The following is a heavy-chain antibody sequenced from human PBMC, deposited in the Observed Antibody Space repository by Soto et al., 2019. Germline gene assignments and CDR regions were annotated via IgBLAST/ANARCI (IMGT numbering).Heavy chain of an antibody. CDR2: ISGSGGST. J-gene: IGHJ4*02. V-gene: IGHV3-23*01. CDR1: GFTFSSYA. Sequence: GGSLRLSCAASGFTFSSYAMSWVRQAPGKGLEWVSAISGSGGSTYYADSVKGRFTISRDNSKNTLYLQMNSLRAEDTVVYYCAAGRDSYGYRGVDWGQGTLVTVSS. CDR3: AAGRDSYGYRGVD. D-gene: IGHD5-18*01.